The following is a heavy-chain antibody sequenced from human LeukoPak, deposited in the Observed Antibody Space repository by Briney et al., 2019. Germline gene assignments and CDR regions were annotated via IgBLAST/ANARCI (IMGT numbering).Heavy chain of an antibody. J-gene: IGHJ4*02. CDR3: ARDQFVGGYDY. V-gene: IGHV1-69*05. Sequence: SVKVSCKASGGTFSSYAISWVRQAPGQGLEWMGGIIPIFGTANYAQKLQGRVTMTTDTSTSTAYMELRSLRSDDTAVYYCARDQFVGGYDYWGQGTLVTVSS. CDR2: IIPIFGTA. CDR1: GGTFSSYA. D-gene: IGHD5-12*01.